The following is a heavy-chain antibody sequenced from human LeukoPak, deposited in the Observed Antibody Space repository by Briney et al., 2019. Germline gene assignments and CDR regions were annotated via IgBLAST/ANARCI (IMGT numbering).Heavy chain of an antibody. J-gene: IGHJ4*02. V-gene: IGHV3-74*01. CDR3: VRGAFKYYYDSSGHYYGY. CDR2: INSDGRTT. Sequence: GSLRLSCAASGFTFSNFWMHWVRQAPGKGLVWVSRINSDGRTTNYADSVKGRFTISRDNAKNTLYLQMNSLRAEDTAVYYCVRGAFKYYYDSSGHYYGYWGQGTLVTVSP. D-gene: IGHD3-22*01. CDR1: GFTFSNFW.